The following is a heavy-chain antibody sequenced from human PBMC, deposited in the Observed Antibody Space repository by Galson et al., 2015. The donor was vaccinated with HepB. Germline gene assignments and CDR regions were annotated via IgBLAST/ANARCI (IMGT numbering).Heavy chain of an antibody. Sequence: QSGAEVTKPGESLRISCKGSGYSFTSYWITWVRQMPGKGLEWMGTIDPSDSYTNYSPSFQGHVTFSADKSISTADLQWSSLKASDTAMYFCARHKGWGAAAATFDYWGQGTLVTVSS. D-gene: IGHD6-25*01. CDR2: IDPSDSYT. CDR1: GYSFTSYW. V-gene: IGHV5-10-1*01. CDR3: ARHKGWGAAAATFDY. J-gene: IGHJ4*02.